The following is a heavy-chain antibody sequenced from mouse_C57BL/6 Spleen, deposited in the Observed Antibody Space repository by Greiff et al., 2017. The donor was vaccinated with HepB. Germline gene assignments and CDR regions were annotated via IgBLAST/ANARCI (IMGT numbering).Heavy chain of an antibody. CDR2: ISSGSSTI. CDR3: ARRAHYFGGYFDV. D-gene: IGHD1-2*01. V-gene: IGHV5-17*01. CDR1: GFTFSDYG. J-gene: IGHJ1*03. Sequence: EVMLVESGGGLVKPGGSLKLSCAASGFTFSDYGMHWVRQAPEKGLEWVAYISSGSSTIYYADTVKGRFTISRDNAKNTLFLQMTSLRSEDTAMYYCARRAHYFGGYFDVWGTGTTVTVSS.